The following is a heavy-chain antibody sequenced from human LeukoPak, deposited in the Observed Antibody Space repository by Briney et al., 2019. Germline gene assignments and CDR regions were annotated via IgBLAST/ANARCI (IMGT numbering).Heavy chain of an antibody. J-gene: IGHJ4*02. CDR3: ARGLRGYTYGLDY. CDR1: GFNFNIYE. Sequence: GGSLRLSCAASGFNFNIYEMNWVRQAPGRGLEWVSYISGSDSIIYYADSVKGRFTISRDSAKDLLYLQMNSLRVEDTAVHYCARGLRGYTYGLDYWGQGTLVAVSS. CDR2: ISGSDSII. V-gene: IGHV3-48*03. D-gene: IGHD5-18*01.